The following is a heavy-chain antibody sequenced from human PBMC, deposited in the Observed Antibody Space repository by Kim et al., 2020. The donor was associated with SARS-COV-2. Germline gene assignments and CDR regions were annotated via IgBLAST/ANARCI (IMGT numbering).Heavy chain of an antibody. Sequence: SVKVSCKASGCTFSSYAISWVRQAPGQGLEWMGRIIPILGIANYAQKFQGRVTITADKSTSTAYMELSSLRSEDTAVYFCARDVWLVGAAAGLTPRDWGQGTLVTVSS. J-gene: IGHJ4*02. CDR3: ARDVWLVGAAAGLTPRD. D-gene: IGHD6-13*01. CDR2: IIPILGIA. CDR1: GCTFSSYA. V-gene: IGHV1-69*04.